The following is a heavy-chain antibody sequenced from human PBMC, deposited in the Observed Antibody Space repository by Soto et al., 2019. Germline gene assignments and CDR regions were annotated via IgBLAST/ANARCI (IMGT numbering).Heavy chain of an antibody. D-gene: IGHD3-9*01. CDR2: FDPEDGET. J-gene: IGHJ4*02. CDR1: GYTLTELS. V-gene: IGHV1-24*01. CDR3: ARQTDFDGAHRPNYPDY. Sequence: ASVKVSCKVSGYTLTELSMHWVRQAPGKGLEWMGGFDPEDGETIYAQKFQGRVTMTEDTSTDTAYMELRSLRSDDTAVYYCARQTDFDGAHRPNYPDYWGQGTLVTVSS.